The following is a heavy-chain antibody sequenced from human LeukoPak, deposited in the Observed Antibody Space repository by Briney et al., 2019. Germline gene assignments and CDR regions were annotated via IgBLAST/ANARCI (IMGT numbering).Heavy chain of an antibody. CDR3: ATGGPMELLGNDAFDI. CDR1: GGTFSSYA. CDR2: IIPILGIA. J-gene: IGHJ3*02. D-gene: IGHD1-26*01. V-gene: IGHV1-69*04. Sequence: GSSVKVSCKASGGTFSSYAISWVRQAPGQGLEWMGRIIPILGIANYAQKFQGRVTMTEDTSTDTAYMELSSLRSEDTAVYYCATGGPMELLGNDAFDIWGQGTMVTVSS.